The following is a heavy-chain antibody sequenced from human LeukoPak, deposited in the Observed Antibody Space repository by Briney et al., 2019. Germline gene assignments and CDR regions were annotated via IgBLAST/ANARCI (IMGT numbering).Heavy chain of an antibody. J-gene: IGHJ6*02. D-gene: IGHD6-13*01. CDR1: GFTFRRYW. CDR3: AREIPQQLVAMDV. CDR2: IKEDGTGK. Sequence: GGSLRLSCAASGFTFRRYWMSWVRQAPGKGLEWLANIKEDGTGKNHVDSVKGRFTISRDNAENSLYLQMNGLRGEDTAVYYCAREIPQQLVAMDVWDQGTTVTVSS. V-gene: IGHV3-7*04.